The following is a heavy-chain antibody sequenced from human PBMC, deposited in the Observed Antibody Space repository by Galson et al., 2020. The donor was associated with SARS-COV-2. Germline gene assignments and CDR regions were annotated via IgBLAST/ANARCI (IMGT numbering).Heavy chain of an antibody. V-gene: IGHV3-9*01. CDR2: ISWNSGSI. CDR3: AKLPAASSNYHYMDV. CDR1: GFTFDDYA. D-gene: IGHD2-2*01. Sequence: ALSLSCAASGFTFDDYAMHWVRQAPGKGLEWVSGISWNSGSIGYADSVKGRFTISRDNAKNSLYLQMNSLRAEDTALYYCAKLPAASSNYHYMDVWGKGTTATVSS. J-gene: IGHJ6*03.